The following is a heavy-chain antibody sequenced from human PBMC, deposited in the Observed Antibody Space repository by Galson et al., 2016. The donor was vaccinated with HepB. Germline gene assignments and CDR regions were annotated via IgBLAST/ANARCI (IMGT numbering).Heavy chain of an antibody. Sequence: SLRLSCAASGXSFSXXWMSXVRQAXGKGLEWLANINAEESVKYYADSVKGRFTIPRDNAKNSLSLQMNSLRVEDSAVYYCATTAASPANDWGQGTLVTVSS. CDR3: ATTAASPAND. J-gene: IGHJ4*02. V-gene: IGHV3-7*01. CDR1: GXSFSXXW. D-gene: IGHD2-2*01. CDR2: INAEESVK.